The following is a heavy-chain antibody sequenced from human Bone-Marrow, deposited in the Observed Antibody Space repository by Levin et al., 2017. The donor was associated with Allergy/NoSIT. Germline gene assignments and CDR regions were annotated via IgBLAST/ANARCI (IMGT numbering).Heavy chain of an antibody. CDR1: GYTFAAYY. V-gene: IGHV1-2*02. CDR2: INPDSGGT. CDR3: ARASLMFSSSWYPTIDC. Sequence: GESLKISCEASGYTFAAYYMHWMRQAPGQGLEWMGWINPDSGGTNYAQKFQGRVTMTRDTSISTAYMELSSLRSDDTAVYYCARASLMFSSSWYPTIDCWGQGTLVTVSS. J-gene: IGHJ4*02. D-gene: IGHD6-13*01.